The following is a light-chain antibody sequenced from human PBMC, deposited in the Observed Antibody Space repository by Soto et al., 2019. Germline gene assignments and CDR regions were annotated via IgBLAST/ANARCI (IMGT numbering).Light chain of an antibody. CDR1: QSVSSN. CDR2: GAS. CDR3: QQYNNWPPGRT. V-gene: IGKV3-15*01. Sequence: EIVVTQSPGPLSLSPVERTTLSCRASQSVSSNLAWYQQKPGQAPRLLIYGASTRATGIPARFSGSGSGTEFTLTISSLQSEDFAVYYCQQYNNWPPGRTSGGGTKVDIK. J-gene: IGKJ4*01.